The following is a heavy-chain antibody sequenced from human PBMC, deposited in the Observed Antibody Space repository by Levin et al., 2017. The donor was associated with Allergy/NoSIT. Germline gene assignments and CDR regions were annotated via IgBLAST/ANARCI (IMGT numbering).Heavy chain of an antibody. CDR3: ARDGWASGYYFGAVYDI. CDR1: GDSVNSASYY. J-gene: IGHJ3*02. CDR2: IYYTGST. V-gene: IGHV4-61*01. D-gene: IGHD3-22*01. Sequence: TASETLSLTCTVSGDSVNSASYYWSWIRQPPGKGLEWIGYIYYTGSTNYNPSLKSRVTISVDTSKNQFSLKLSSVTAADTAVYYCARDGWASGYYFGAVYDIWGRGTMVTVSP.